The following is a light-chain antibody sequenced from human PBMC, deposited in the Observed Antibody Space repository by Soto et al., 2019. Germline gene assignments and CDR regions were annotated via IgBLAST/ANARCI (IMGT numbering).Light chain of an antibody. Sequence: DNQLTQSPSSLSATAGDRITLTCRSSQSISRYLNWYQQRPGTAPKVLIFGANSLQSGVPSRFSGSGSGTEFTLTISSLQPEDFATYYCHQTYSTPLTFGVGTKVDI. CDR1: QSISRY. CDR3: HQTYSTPLT. J-gene: IGKJ4*01. V-gene: IGKV1-39*01. CDR2: GAN.